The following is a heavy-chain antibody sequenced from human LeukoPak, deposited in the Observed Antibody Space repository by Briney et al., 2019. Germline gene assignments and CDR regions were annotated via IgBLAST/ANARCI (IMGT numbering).Heavy chain of an antibody. CDR2: INHSGST. CDR3: GRKVTTGQGFDY. V-gene: IGHV4-34*01. Sequence: PSETLSLTCAVYGGSFSGYYWSWIRQPPGKGLEWIGEINHSGSTNYNPSLKSRVTISVDTSKNQFSLKLSSVTAADTAVYYCGRKVTTGQGFDYWGQGTLVTVSS. J-gene: IGHJ4*02. CDR1: GGSFSGYY. D-gene: IGHD4-11*01.